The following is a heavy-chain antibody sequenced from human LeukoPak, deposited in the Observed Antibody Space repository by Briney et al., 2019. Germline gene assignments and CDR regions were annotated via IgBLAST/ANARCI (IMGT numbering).Heavy chain of an antibody. CDR1: GYTFNTYW. CDR2: IYPGDSDT. D-gene: IGHD5-12*01. CDR3: ARFLAGEATMYFDY. J-gene: IGHJ4*02. Sequence: GESLRISCKGSGYTFNTYWIGWVRQMPGKGLEWMGIIYPGDSDTRYSPSFQGQVTISADKSISTAYLQWSSLKASDTAMYYCARFLAGEATMYFDYWGQGTLVTVSS. V-gene: IGHV5-51*01.